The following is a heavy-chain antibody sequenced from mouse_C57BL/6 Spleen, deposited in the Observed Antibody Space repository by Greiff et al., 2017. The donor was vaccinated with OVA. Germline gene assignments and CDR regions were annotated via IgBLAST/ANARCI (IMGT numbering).Heavy chain of an antibody. CDR1: GYAFSSSW. J-gene: IGHJ2*01. CDR3: ARERFDYGSFHFDY. CDR2: IYPGDGDT. Sequence: QVQLQQSGPELVKPGASVKISCKASGYAFSSSWMNWVKQRPGKGLEWIGRIYPGDGDTNYNGKFKGKATLTADKSSSTAYMQLSSLTSEDSAVYFCARERFDYGSFHFDYWGQGTTLTVSS. V-gene: IGHV1-82*01. D-gene: IGHD1-1*01.